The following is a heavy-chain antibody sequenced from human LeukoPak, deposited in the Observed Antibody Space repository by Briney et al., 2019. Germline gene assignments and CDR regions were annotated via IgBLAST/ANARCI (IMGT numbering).Heavy chain of an antibody. V-gene: IGHV1-2*02. D-gene: IGHD3-22*01. CDR2: INPNSGGT. J-gene: IGHJ4*02. Sequence: ASVKVSCKTSGNTFTDYDISWVRQATGQGLEWMGWINPNSGGTNYAQKFQGRVTMTRDTSISTAYMELSRLRSDDTAVYYCARDPPYYYDSSGYYYPPKTDYWGQGTLVTVSS. CDR1: GNTFTDYD. CDR3: ARDPPYYYDSSGYYYPPKTDY.